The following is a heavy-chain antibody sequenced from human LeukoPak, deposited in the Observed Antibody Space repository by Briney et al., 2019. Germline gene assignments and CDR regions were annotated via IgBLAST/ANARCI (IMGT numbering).Heavy chain of an antibody. CDR2: ISAYNGNT. D-gene: IGHD5-18*01. CDR3: ARDGWVDTAMVNFDY. Sequence: ASVEVSCKASGYTFTSYGIGWVRQAPGQGLEWMGWISAYNGNTNYAQKLQGRVTMTTDTSTSTAYMELRSLRSDDTAVYYCARDGWVDTAMVNFDYWGQGTLVTVSS. V-gene: IGHV1-18*04. CDR1: GYTFTSYG. J-gene: IGHJ4*02.